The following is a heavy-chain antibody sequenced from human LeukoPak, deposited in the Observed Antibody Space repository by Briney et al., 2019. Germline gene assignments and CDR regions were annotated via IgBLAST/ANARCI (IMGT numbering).Heavy chain of an antibody. Sequence: SETLSLTCAVYSGSFSGYYWTWIRQPPGKGLEWIGSIYYSGSTYYNPSLKSRVTISVDTSKNQFSLKLSSVTAADTAVYYCARAYSSGWYYFDYWGQGTLVTVSS. CDR3: ARAYSSGWYYFDY. D-gene: IGHD6-19*01. V-gene: IGHV4-34*01. J-gene: IGHJ4*02. CDR1: SGSFSGYY. CDR2: IYYSGST.